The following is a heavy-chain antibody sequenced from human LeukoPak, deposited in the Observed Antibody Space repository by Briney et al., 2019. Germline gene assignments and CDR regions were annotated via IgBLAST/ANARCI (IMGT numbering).Heavy chain of an antibody. D-gene: IGHD3-22*01. J-gene: IGHJ5*02. CDR3: AREPCIVVDTVPHNWFDP. CDR1: GDSVSSNSAA. CDR2: TYYRSKWYN. Sequence: SQTLSLTCAISGDSVSSNSAAWNWIRQSPSRGLEWLGRTYYRSKWYNDYAVSVKSRITINPDTSKNQFSLQLNSVTPEDTAVYYCAREPCIVVDTVPHNWFDPWGQGTLVTVSS. V-gene: IGHV6-1*01.